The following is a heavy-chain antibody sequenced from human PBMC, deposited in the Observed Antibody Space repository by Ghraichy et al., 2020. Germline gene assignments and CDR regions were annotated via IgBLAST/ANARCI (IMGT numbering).Heavy chain of an antibody. D-gene: IGHD1-26*01. CDR2: ISGSGDTT. J-gene: IGHJ4*02. CDR1: EFTFSSYA. Sequence: GESLNISCAASEFTFSSYAMTWVRQAPGKGLEWGSTISGSGDTTYYPDSVKGRFTLSRDNSKNTLSLQMKSLRVEDTAVYFCARDPSGARELRYHFDYWGQGTLVSVSS. V-gene: IGHV3-23*01. CDR3: ARDPSGARELRYHFDY.